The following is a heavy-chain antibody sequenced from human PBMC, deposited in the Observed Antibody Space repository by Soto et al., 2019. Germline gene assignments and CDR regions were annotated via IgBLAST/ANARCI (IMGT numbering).Heavy chain of an antibody. CDR3: ARRGGSSSGYYYYAMDV. CDR2: IYSNGDT. J-gene: IGHJ6*02. D-gene: IGHD6-6*01. Sequence: SETLSLTCSVSSDSMNSGGYYWSWICQHPGKGLEWIGYIYSNGDTYYNPSLKSRVTISVDTSKNQFSLNLTSVTAADTAVYYCARRGGSSSGYYYYAMDVWGQGTTVTVSS. V-gene: IGHV4-31*03. CDR1: SDSMNSGGYY.